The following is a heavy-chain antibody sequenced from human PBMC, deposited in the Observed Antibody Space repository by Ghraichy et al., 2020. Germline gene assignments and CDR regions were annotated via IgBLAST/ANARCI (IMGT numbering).Heavy chain of an antibody. J-gene: IGHJ6*02. CDR2: IYHSGST. CDR3: ARQAYYYYNLDV. Sequence: TLSLTCTVSGGSISSDYWSWIRQPPGKGLEWIGYIYHSGSTNYNPSLKSRITISVDTSKNQFSLRLSSVTAADTAVYYCARQAYYYYNLDVWGQGTTVTVSS. V-gene: IGHV4-59*08. CDR1: GGSISSDY.